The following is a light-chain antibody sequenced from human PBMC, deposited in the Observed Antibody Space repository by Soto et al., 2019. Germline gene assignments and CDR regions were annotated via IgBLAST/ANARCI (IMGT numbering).Light chain of an antibody. J-gene: IGKJ1*01. CDR1: QYVISN. CDR3: QQYNNWPRT. CDR2: GAS. V-gene: IGKV3-15*01. Sequence: DRVMTQSPATLSVSPGERATLSCRASQYVISNVAWYQQKPGQAPRLLIYGASARAPGIPPRFSGSGSGTGFTLTTSSLQSEDVAVYFCQQYNNWPRTFGQGTRVEIK.